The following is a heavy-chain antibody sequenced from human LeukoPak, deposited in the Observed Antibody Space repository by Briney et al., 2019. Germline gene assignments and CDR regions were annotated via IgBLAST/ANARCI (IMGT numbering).Heavy chain of an antibody. CDR1: GGSISSTNW. J-gene: IGHJ4*02. D-gene: IGHD3-22*01. Sequence: SETLSLTCAVFGGSISSTNWCSWVRQPPGKGLEWIGEIYHSGSTNYNPSLKSRVTISVDKSKNQFSLKLTSVTAADTAVYYCAKEWAYYYDSSGYSHWGQGTLVTVSS. V-gene: IGHV4-4*02. CDR2: IYHSGST. CDR3: AKEWAYYYDSSGYSH.